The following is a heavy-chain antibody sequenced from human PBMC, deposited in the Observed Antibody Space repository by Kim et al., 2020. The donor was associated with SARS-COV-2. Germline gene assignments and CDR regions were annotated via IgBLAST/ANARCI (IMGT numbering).Heavy chain of an antibody. CDR3: AKARDIVVVVAATIFDY. V-gene: IGHV3-30*18. CDR1: GFTFSSYG. D-gene: IGHD2-15*01. Sequence: GGSLRLSCAASGFTFSSYGMHWVRQAPGKGLEWVAVISYDGSNKYYADSVKGRFTISRDNSKNTLYLQMNSLRAEDTAVYYCAKARDIVVVVAATIFDY. CDR2: ISYDGSNK. J-gene: IGHJ4*01.